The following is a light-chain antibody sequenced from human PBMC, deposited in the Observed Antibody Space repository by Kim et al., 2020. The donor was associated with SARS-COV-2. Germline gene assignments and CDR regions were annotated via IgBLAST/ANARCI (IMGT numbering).Light chain of an antibody. CDR2: GRN. Sequence: SSELTQAPAVSVALGQTVRITCQGDSLRNYFASWYQQRPGQAPVLVMYGRNIRPSGIADRFSGSRSGNTASLTITGAQAEDEAEYYCNSRASSGHHGVFG. CDR3: NSRASSGHHGV. J-gene: IGLJ3*02. V-gene: IGLV3-19*01. CDR1: SLRNYF.